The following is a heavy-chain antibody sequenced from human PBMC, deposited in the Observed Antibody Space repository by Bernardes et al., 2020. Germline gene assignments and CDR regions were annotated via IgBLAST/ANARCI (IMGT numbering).Heavy chain of an antibody. V-gene: IGHV4-59*01. CDR1: GGSISSYY. J-gene: IGHJ4*02. CDR2: IYYSGST. Sequence: SETLSLTCTVSGGSISSYYWSWIRQPPGKGLAWIGYIYYSGSTNYNPSLKSRVTISVDTSKNQFSLKLSSVTAADTAVYYCARSQQWLVLVFDYWGQGTLVTVSS. D-gene: IGHD6-19*01. CDR3: ARSQQWLVLVFDY.